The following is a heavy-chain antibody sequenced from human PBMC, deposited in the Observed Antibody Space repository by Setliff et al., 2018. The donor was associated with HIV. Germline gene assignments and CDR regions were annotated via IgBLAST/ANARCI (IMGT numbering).Heavy chain of an antibody. J-gene: IGHJ4*02. D-gene: IGHD6-19*01. Sequence: SLRLSCTASGFTFGDYLMSWVRQAPGKGLEWVANIKQDGSEKNYVDSVKGRFTVSRDNAEKSMYLQMNSLRAEDTAVYYCARGESQWLVVGPFDYWGQGTLVTVSS. CDR1: GFTFGDYL. CDR2: IKQDGSEK. V-gene: IGHV3-7*03. CDR3: ARGESQWLVVGPFDY.